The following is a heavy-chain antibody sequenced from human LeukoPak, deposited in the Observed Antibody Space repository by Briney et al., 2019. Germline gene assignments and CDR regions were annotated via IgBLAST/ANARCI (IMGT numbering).Heavy chain of an antibody. CDR2: IYYSGST. V-gene: IGHV4-31*03. J-gene: IGHJ5*02. D-gene: IGHD2-2*01. Sequence: PSETLSLTCTVSGGSISSGGNYWSWIRQHPGKGLEWIGYIYYSGSTYYNPSLKSRVTISVDTSKNQFSLKLSSMTAADTAVYYCARVYCSSTSCYAPWFDPWGQGTLVTVSS. CDR3: ARVYCSSTSCYAPWFDP. CDR1: GGSISSGGNY.